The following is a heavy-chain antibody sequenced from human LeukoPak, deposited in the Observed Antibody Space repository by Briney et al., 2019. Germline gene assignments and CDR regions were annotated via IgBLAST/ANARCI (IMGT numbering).Heavy chain of an antibody. D-gene: IGHD6-19*01. CDR2: MNPNSGNT. CDR1: GYTFTSYD. J-gene: IGHJ6*03. CDR3: AKVIVDYSSGWSGYYMDV. Sequence: ASVKVSCKASGYTFTSYDINWVRQATGQGLEWMGWMNPNSGNTGYAQKFQGRVTMTRNTSISTAYMELSSLRAEDAAVYYCAKVIVDYSSGWSGYYMDVWGKGTTVTISS. V-gene: IGHV1-8*01.